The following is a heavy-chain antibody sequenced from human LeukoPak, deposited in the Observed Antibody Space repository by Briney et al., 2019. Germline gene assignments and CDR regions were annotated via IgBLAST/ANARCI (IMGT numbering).Heavy chain of an antibody. CDR3: AKVSNFAFDN. J-gene: IGHJ4*02. V-gene: IGHV3-74*01. CDR1: GFSFSKFW. CDR2: INPDGTAA. D-gene: IGHD1-1*01. Sequence: GGSLRLSCAASGFSFSKFWMHWVRQAPGKGLGWVSQINPDGTAALYADSVKGRFTIYRENAKKTLYLQRNTLRAGDTPVYYCAKVSNFAFDNWGQVILVTVSS.